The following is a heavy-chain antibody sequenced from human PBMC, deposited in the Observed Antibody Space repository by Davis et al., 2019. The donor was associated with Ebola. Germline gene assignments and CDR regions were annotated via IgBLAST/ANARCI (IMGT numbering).Heavy chain of an antibody. J-gene: IGHJ6*02. CDR3: AREGRITIFGVVTSLYGMDV. D-gene: IGHD3-3*01. V-gene: IGHV3-23*01. Sequence: GGSLRLSCAASGFTFSSYAMSWVRQAPGKGLEWVSAISGSGGSTYYADSVKGRFTISRDDSKNTAYLQMNSLKTEDTAVYYCAREGRITIFGVVTSLYGMDVWGQGTTVTVSS. CDR1: GFTFSSYA. CDR2: ISGSGGST.